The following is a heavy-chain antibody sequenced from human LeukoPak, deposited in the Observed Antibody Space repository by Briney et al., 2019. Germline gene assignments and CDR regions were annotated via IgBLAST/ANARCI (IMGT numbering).Heavy chain of an antibody. J-gene: IGHJ4*02. V-gene: IGHV3-48*03. CDR3: ARAPKTPLAR. CDR2: IGSSGSTK. Sequence: GGSLRLSCAASGFSISSYEMKWVRQAPGKGLEWVSYIGSSGSTKYYADSVQGRFTISRDNAKNSLYLQMNSLRAEDTAFYYCARAPKTPLARWGQGTLVTVSS. CDR1: GFSISSYE.